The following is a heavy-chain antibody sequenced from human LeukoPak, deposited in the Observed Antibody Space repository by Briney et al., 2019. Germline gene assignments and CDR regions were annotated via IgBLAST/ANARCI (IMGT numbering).Heavy chain of an antibody. V-gene: IGHV3-23*01. J-gene: IGHJ4*02. Sequence: GGSLRLSCAVSGFTFSSYAMSWVRQAPGKGLEWVSAISGSGDSTSYADSVKGRFSVSRDNSKNTLYLQMNSLRAEDTALYFCARNVSSGWYVDCWGQGTLVTVSS. CDR3: ARNVSSGWYVDC. CDR1: GFTFSSYA. CDR2: ISGSGDST. D-gene: IGHD6-19*01.